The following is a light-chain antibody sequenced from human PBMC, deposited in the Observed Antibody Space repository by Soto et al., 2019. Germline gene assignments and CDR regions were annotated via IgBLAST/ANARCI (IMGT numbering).Light chain of an antibody. J-gene: IGLJ2*01. CDR1: SSDVGGYNY. V-gene: IGLV2-14*01. CDR3: SSYTSSSTL. Sequence: QSDLTQPASVSGSPGQSITISCTGTSSDVGGYNYVSWYQQHPGKAPKLMIYEVSNRPSGVSNRFSGSKSGNTASLTISGLQAEDEADYYCSSYTSSSTLFGGGTKVTVL. CDR2: EVS.